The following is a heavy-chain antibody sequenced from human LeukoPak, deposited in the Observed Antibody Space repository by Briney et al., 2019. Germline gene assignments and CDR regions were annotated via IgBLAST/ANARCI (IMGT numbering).Heavy chain of an antibody. CDR3: ARGLDLNPNLWFGELLKGAFDI. V-gene: IGHV3-30*02. Sequence: GGSLRLSCAASGFTFSNYGMDWVRQAPGKGLEWVAFIRYDGSNTYYADPVKGRFTISRDNSKNTLYLEMNSLRADDTAVYYCARGLDLNPNLWFGELLKGAFDIWGQGTMVTVSS. D-gene: IGHD3-10*01. J-gene: IGHJ3*02. CDR2: IRYDGSNT. CDR1: GFTFSNYG.